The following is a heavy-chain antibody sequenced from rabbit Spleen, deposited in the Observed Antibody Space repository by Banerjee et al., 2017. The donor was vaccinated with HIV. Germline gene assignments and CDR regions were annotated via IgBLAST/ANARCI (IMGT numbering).Heavy chain of an antibody. CDR3: VRGASSSGYYSL. V-gene: IGHV1S47*01. J-gene: IGHJ4*01. Sequence: EQLVESGGGLVQPGGSLKLSCKASGFDLSSCGVSWVRQAPGKGLEWIGYIDPIFGATYYATWVNGRFTISSHNAQNTLYLQLNSLTAADTATYFCVRGASSSGYYSLWGQGTLVTVS. D-gene: IGHD1-1*01. CDR2: IDPIFGAT. CDR1: GFDLSSCG.